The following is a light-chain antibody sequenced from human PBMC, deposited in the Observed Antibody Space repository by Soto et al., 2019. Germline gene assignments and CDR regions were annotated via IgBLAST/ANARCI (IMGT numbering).Light chain of an antibody. CDR3: CSYAGSSPYV. V-gene: IGLV2-23*01. J-gene: IGLJ1*01. Sequence: QSALTQPASVSWSPGQSITISCTGPSSDVGSYNLVSWYQQHPGKATKLMIYEGSKRPSGVSNRFSGSKSGNTASLTISGLQNEDEADYYCCSYAGSSPYVVGTGTKVTVL. CDR1: SSDVGSYNL. CDR2: EGS.